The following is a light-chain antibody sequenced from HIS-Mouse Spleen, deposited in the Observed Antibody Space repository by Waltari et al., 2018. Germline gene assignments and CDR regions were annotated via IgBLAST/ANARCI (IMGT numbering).Light chain of an antibody. CDR1: SSNIGSNT. Sequence: QSVLTQPPSASGTPGQRVTLSCSGSSSNIGSNTVNWYQQLPGTAPKRLIDSNNQRPSGVPDRFSGSKSGTSASLAISGLQSEDEADYYCAAWDDSLNGNYVFGTGTKVTVL. CDR2: SNN. V-gene: IGLV1-44*01. J-gene: IGLJ1*01. CDR3: AAWDDSLNGNYV.